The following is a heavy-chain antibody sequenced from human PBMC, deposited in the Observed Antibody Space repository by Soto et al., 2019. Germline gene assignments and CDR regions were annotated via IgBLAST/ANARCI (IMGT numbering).Heavy chain of an antibody. Sequence: GGSLRLSCAVSGFSFSNYEMNWVRQAPGKGLEWVSYITSSGGTTYYADSVKGRFTVSRDNAKNSLYLQMNSLRAEDTAVYYCARESVKIFGVDVFDYWGQGALVTVSS. CDR2: ITSSGGTT. CDR3: ARESVKIFGVDVFDY. J-gene: IGHJ4*02. D-gene: IGHD3-3*01. V-gene: IGHV3-48*03. CDR1: GFSFSNYE.